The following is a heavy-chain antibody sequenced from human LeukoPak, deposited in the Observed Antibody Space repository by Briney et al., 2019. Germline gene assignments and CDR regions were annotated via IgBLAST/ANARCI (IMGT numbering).Heavy chain of an antibody. CDR1: GFTFTSYA. CDR3: AIVSRSGYYPNNWFEP. J-gene: IGHJ5*02. CDR2: ISGSGGST. D-gene: IGHD3-3*01. Sequence: GGSLRLSCAASGFTFTSYAMSWVRQAPGEGLEWVSAISGSGGSTYYADSVKGRFTISRDNSKNTLYLQMNSLRAEDTAVYYCAIVSRSGYYPNNWFEPWAQRPLVAVLS. V-gene: IGHV3-23*01.